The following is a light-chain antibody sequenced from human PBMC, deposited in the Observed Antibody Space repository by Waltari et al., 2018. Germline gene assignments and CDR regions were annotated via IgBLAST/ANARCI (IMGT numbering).Light chain of an antibody. CDR2: AAS. CDR1: QGIISY. CDR3: QQYYSYPFT. Sequence: AIRMTQSPSSLSASPGVRVPIPCRASQGIISYLAWYQQKPGKAPKLLIYAASTLQSGVPSRFSGSGSGTDFTLTISCLQSEDFATYYCQQYYSYPFTFGPGTKVDIK. V-gene: IGKV1-8*01. J-gene: IGKJ3*01.